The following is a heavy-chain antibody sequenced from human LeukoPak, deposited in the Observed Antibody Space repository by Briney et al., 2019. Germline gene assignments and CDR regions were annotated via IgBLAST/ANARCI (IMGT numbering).Heavy chain of an antibody. Sequence: GGSLRLSCAASGFTFSSSAMSWVRQAPGKGLEWVSTMSGSGGSTYYADSVKGRFTISKDSSRNTLYLLMDSLRAEDTAVYYCAKGLAHGSYYAFDIWGQGTMVTVSS. J-gene: IGHJ3*02. CDR3: AKGLAHGSYYAFDI. V-gene: IGHV3-23*01. CDR2: MSGSGGST. CDR1: GFTFSSSA. D-gene: IGHD3-10*01.